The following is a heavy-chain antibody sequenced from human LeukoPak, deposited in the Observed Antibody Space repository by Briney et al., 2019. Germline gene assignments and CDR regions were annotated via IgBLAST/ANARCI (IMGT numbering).Heavy chain of an antibody. D-gene: IGHD7-27*01. V-gene: IGHV3-30*02. CDR1: GFTFSSYG. J-gene: IGHJ6*03. Sequence: GGSLRLSCAASGFTFSSYGMHWVRQAPGKGLEWVAFIRYDGSNKYYADSVKGRFTISRDNAKNSLYLQMISLRAEDTAVYYCAKVRGSNWGSNYMDVWGKGTTVTVSS. CDR3: AKVRGSNWGSNYMDV. CDR2: IRYDGSNK.